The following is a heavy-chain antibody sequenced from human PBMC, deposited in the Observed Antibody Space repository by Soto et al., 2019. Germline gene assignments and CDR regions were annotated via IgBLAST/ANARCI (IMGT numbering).Heavy chain of an antibody. CDR2: TYYRSKWQS. CDR3: ARLIGNSWLDS. D-gene: IGHD3-16*01. V-gene: IGHV6-1*01. CDR1: GDSVSSNDAT. J-gene: IGHJ5*01. Sequence: QVQLQQSGPGLVKPSQTLSLTCAISGDSVSSNDATWDWIRQSPSRGLEWLGRTYYRSKWQSDSAVPGKSRIRLHPTTSNNQLSLQLNSVTPDDTAVYSCARLIGNSWLDSWGQGTLVTVSS.